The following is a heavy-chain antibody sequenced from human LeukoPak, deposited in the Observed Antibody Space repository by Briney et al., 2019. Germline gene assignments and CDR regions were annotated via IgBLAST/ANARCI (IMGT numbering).Heavy chain of an antibody. V-gene: IGHV3-21*04. Sequence: GGSLRLSCAASGFTFSSYSMNWVRQAPGKGLEWVSSLSSSSSYIYYADSVKGRFTISRDNAKNTLYLQMNSLRAEDTAVYYCAKDPYYYDSSGYYGPFDXXXQGTLVTVSS. CDR1: GFTFSSYS. J-gene: IGHJ4*02. CDR3: AKDPYYYDSSGYYGPFDX. D-gene: IGHD3-22*01. CDR2: LSSSSSYI.